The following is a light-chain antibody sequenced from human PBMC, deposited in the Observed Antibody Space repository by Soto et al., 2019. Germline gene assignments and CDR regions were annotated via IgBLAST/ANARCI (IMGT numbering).Light chain of an antibody. J-gene: IGKJ1*01. CDR2: KXS. CDR3: QHYKSDSEA. CDR1: QTISSW. V-gene: IGKV1-5*03. Sequence: DMQMTQSPSTLSVSVGDRVTISXRASQTISSWLGWYQQNPGKAPKLXXAKXSTLKRGGPSRFSGSGSGTEFTLPISSLQPDDFANYYCQHYKSDSEAVGQGTKVDIK.